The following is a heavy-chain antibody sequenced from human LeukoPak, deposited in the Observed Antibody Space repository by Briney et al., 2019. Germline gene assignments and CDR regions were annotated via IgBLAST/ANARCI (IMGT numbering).Heavy chain of an antibody. D-gene: IGHD3-10*01. J-gene: IGHJ4*02. Sequence: SETLSLTCAVCGGSFSGYYWSWIRQPPGKGLEWIGEINHSGSTNYNPSLKSRVTISVDTSKNQFSLKLSSVTAADTAVYYCARGPKRINMVRGVIRPFDYWGQGTLVTVSS. V-gene: IGHV4-34*01. CDR2: INHSGST. CDR3: ARGPKRINMVRGVIRPFDY. CDR1: GGSFSGYY.